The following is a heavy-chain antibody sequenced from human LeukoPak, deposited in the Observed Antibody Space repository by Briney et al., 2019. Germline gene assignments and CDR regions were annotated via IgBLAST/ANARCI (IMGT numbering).Heavy chain of an antibody. CDR2: IYSGGST. V-gene: IGHV3-66*01. CDR1: GFTVSSNY. CDR3: ARDVHESYYYYYGMDV. Sequence: GGSLRLSCAASGFTVSSNYMSWVRQAPGKGLEWVSVIYSGGSTYYADSVKGRFTISRDNSKNTLYLQMNSLRAEDTAVYYCARDVHESYYYYYGMDVWGQGTTVTVSS. J-gene: IGHJ6*02.